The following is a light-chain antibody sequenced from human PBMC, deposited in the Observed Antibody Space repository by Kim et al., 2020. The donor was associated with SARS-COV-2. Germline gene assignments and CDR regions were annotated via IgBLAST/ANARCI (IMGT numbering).Light chain of an antibody. CDR1: QSVNRNY. CDR2: GAS. V-gene: IGKV3-20*01. J-gene: IGKJ5*01. CDR3: QQYAQSVT. Sequence: IVLTQSPGTLSLSPGERTTLSCRASQSVNRNYLAWYQHKPGQAPRLLIHGASTRASATPDRFSGSGSGTDFTLTISRMEAGDFAVYYCQQYAQSVTFGQGTRLEIK.